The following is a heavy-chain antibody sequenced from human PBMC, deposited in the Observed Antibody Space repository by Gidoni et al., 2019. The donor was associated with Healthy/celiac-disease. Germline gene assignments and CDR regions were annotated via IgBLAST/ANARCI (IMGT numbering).Heavy chain of an antibody. J-gene: IGHJ3*02. Sequence: QLQLQESGPGLVKPSETLSLTCTVSGGSISSSSYYWGWIRQPPGKGLEWIGSIYYSGSTYYNPSLKNRVTISVDTSKNQFSLKLSSVTAADTAVYYCAAFAVRGVKSGIDAFDIWGQGTMVTVSS. CDR1: GGSISSSSYY. CDR3: AAFAVRGVKSGIDAFDI. V-gene: IGHV4-39*01. CDR2: IYYSGST. D-gene: IGHD3-10*01.